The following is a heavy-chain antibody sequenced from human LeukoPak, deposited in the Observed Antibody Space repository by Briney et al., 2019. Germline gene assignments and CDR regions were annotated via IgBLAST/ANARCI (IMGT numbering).Heavy chain of an antibody. CDR3: AKGRYYYDSSALGAFDI. CDR1: GFTFDDYA. D-gene: IGHD3-22*01. V-gene: IGHV3-9*01. CDR2: ISWNSGSI. J-gene: IGHJ3*02. Sequence: GGSLRLSCAASGFTFDDYAMHWVRQAPGKGLEWVSGISWNSGSIGYADSVKGRFTISRDNAQNSLYLQMNSLRAEDTALYYCAKGRYYYDSSALGAFDIWGQGTMVTVSS.